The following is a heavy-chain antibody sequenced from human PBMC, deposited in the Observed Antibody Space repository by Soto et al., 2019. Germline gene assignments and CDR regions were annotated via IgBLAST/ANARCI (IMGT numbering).Heavy chain of an antibody. J-gene: IGHJ3*02. Sequence: GESLKISCKGSGYSFTSYWISWVRQMPGKGLEWMGRIDPSDSYTNYSPSFQGHVTISADKSISTAYLQWSSLKASDTAMYYCARSAYSSGWYFPFDIGGQGTMVTVSS. D-gene: IGHD6-19*01. CDR1: GYSFTSYW. CDR3: ARSAYSSGWYFPFDI. CDR2: IDPSDSYT. V-gene: IGHV5-10-1*01.